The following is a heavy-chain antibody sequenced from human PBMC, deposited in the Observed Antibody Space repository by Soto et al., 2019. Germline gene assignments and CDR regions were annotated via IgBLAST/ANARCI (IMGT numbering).Heavy chain of an antibody. D-gene: IGHD2-21*02. J-gene: IGHJ4*02. V-gene: IGHV3-23*01. CDR1: GFTFRSFT. Sequence: GGSLRLSCAASGFTFRSFTMNWVRQAPGKGLEWVSLMSDKRIPYADSMKGRITISRENSKNTLYLQLTILRLEDTAVYYCVKDPVSGGSGGAWFDFWGQGTLVTVSS. CDR2: MSDKRI. CDR3: VKDPVSGGSGGAWFDF.